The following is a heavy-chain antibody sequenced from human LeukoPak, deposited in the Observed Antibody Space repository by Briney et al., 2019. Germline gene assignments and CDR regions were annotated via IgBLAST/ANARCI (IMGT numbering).Heavy chain of an antibody. CDR3: ARTLAYDFWSGYSDAFDI. V-gene: IGHV1-2*02. CDR1: GYTFTVYY. D-gene: IGHD3-3*01. J-gene: IGHJ3*02. Sequence: ASVKVSFKASGYTFTVYYMHWVRQAPGQGLEWMGWINPNSGGTNYAQKFQGRVTMTRDTSISTAYMELSRLRSDDTAVYYCARTLAYDFWSGYSDAFDIWGQGTMVTVSS. CDR2: INPNSGGT.